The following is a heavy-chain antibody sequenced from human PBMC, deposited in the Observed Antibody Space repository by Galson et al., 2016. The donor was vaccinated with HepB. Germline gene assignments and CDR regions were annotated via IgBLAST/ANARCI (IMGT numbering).Heavy chain of an antibody. V-gene: IGHV1-18*01. Sequence: SVKVSCKASGYTFASYGFSWVRQAPTQGLEWMGWISARSGNTNYAQKFQGRVTMTTDTSTSTAYMELRSLRSDDTAVYYCARVEYRVFDPWGQGTLVTVSS. CDR3: ARVEYRVFDP. J-gene: IGHJ5*02. CDR1: GYTFASYG. CDR2: ISARSGNT. D-gene: IGHD3-3*01.